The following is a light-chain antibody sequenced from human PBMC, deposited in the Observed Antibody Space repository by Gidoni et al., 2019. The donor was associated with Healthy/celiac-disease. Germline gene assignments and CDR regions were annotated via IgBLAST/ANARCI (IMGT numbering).Light chain of an antibody. J-gene: IGKJ5*01. CDR1: QGISNY. CDR2: DAS. CDR3: QQYDNLPIT. V-gene: IGKV1-33*01. Sequence: DIQMTQSPSSLSASVGDRVTITCQASQGISNYLNWYHQKPGKAPKLLIYDASNLETGVPARFSGSGSGTDFTFTISSLQPEDIATYYCQQYDNLPITFGQGTRLEIK.